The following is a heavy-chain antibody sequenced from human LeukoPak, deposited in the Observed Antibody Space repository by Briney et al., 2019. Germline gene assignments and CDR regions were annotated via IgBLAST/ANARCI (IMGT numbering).Heavy chain of an antibody. V-gene: IGHV1-8*01. CDR1: GYTFTSYD. Sequence: ASVKVSCKASGYTFTSYDINWVRQAPGQGLEWMGWTNPNSGKTGYVRKFQGRVTITRDTSISTAYMELSSLTSEDTAVYYCVRVSSGWLDFDYWGQGTLVTVSS. J-gene: IGHJ4*02. CDR2: TNPNSGKT. D-gene: IGHD6-19*01. CDR3: VRVSSGWLDFDY.